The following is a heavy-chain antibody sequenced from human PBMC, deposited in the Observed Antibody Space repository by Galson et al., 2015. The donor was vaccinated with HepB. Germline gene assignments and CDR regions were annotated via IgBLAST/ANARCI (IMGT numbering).Heavy chain of an antibody. CDR3: ARSGVIAFDI. V-gene: IGHV3-74*01. CDR1: GFTFSSCW. CDR2: IKTDGSST. D-gene: IGHD2-21*01. Sequence: SLRLSCAASGFTFSSCWMHWVRQAPGKGLVWVSRIKTDGSSTSHADSVKGRFTISRDNAKNTLYLQMNSLRAEDTAVYYCARSGVIAFDIWGQGTIDTVSS. J-gene: IGHJ3*02.